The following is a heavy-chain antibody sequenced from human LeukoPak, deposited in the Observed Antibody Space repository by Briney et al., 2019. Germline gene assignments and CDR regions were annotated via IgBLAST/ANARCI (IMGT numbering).Heavy chain of an antibody. CDR1: GGSISSYY. V-gene: IGHV4-59*01. CDR3: ARDGIAARRRWFDP. Sequence: SETLSPTCTVSGGSISSYYWSWIRQPPGKGLEWIGYIYYSGSTNYNPSLKSRVTISVDTSKNQFSLKLSSVTAADTAVYYCARDGIAARRRWFDPWGQGTLVTVSS. CDR2: IYYSGST. J-gene: IGHJ5*02. D-gene: IGHD6-6*01.